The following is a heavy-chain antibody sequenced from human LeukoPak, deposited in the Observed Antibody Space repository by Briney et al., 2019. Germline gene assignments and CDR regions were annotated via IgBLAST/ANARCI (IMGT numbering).Heavy chain of an antibody. J-gene: IGHJ4*02. CDR1: GYTLTELS. V-gene: IGHV1-24*01. D-gene: IGHD3-16*01. CDR3: AITPSYDYVWGVPRGARGYFDY. Sequence: ASVKVSCKVSGYTLTELSMHWVRQAPGKGLEWMGGFDPEDGETIYAQKFQGRVTMTEDTSTDTAYMELSSLRSEDTAVYYCAITPSYDYVWGVPRGARGYFDYWGQGTLVTVSS. CDR2: FDPEDGET.